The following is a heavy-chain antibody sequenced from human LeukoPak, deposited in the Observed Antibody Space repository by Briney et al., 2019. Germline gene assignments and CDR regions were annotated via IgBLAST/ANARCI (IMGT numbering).Heavy chain of an antibody. CDR1: GFIFSDYY. Sequence: PGGSLRPSCAASGFIFSDYYMSWFRQAPGKGLEWISYISGSGTETNYADSVKGRFTVSRDNAKNSQYLQMNSLRVEDTAVYYCTRGHTKIRHWGQGTLVTVSS. CDR2: ISGSGTET. CDR3: TRGHTKIRH. J-gene: IGHJ4*02. V-gene: IGHV3-11*06. D-gene: IGHD1-1*01.